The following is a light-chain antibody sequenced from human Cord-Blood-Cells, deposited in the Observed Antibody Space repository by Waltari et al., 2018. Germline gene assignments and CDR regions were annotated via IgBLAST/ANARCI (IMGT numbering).Light chain of an antibody. J-gene: IGLJ3*02. CDR1: SSDVGVYNY. Sequence: QSALTQPRSVSGSPGQSVTISCTGTSSDVGVYNYVSWYQQHPGKAPKLMIYDVSKRPSGVPDRFSGSKSGNTASLTISGLQAEDEADYYCCSYAGSSAVFGGGTKLTVL. V-gene: IGLV2-11*01. CDR2: DVS. CDR3: CSYAGSSAV.